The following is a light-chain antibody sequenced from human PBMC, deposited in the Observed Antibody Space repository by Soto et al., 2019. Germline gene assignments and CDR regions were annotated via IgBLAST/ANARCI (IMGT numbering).Light chain of an antibody. CDR3: QQLSNWPPYT. V-gene: IGKV3-11*01. CDR2: DAS. CDR1: QSVSSY. J-gene: IGKJ2*01. Sequence: EIVLTQSPATLSLSPGERATLSCRSSQSVSSYVAWYQQKPGQAPRLLIYDASNRATGIPARFSGSGYGTDFTLTISRLEPEDFAVYYCQQLSNWPPYTFGQGTKLEIK.